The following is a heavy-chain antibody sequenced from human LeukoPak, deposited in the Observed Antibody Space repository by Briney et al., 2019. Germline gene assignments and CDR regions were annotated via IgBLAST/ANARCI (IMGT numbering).Heavy chain of an antibody. D-gene: IGHD6-19*01. V-gene: IGHV3-21*01. J-gene: IGHJ4*02. CDR3: ASDRPVRRGYFDS. CDR2: ISSSSSYI. Sequence: GGSLRLSCAASGFTFSSYSMNWVRQAPGKGLGWGSSISSSSSYIYYADSVKGRFTISRDNAKNSLYLQMNSLRAEDTAVYYCASDRPVRRGYFDSCGQGTLVTVSS. CDR1: GFTFSSYS.